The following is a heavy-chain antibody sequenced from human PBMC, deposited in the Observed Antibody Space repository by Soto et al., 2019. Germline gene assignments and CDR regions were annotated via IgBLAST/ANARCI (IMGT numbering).Heavy chain of an antibody. J-gene: IGHJ5*02. D-gene: IGHD3-22*01. CDR1: GGSISSYY. CDR3: ARERRDYYDSSGYIWFDP. CDR2: IYYSGST. Sequence: SETLSLTCTVSGGSISSYYWSWIRQPPGKGLEWIGYIYYSGSTNYNPSLKSRVTISVDTSKNQFSLKLSSVTAADTAVYYCARERRDYYDSSGYIWFDPWGQGTLVTVS. V-gene: IGHV4-59*01.